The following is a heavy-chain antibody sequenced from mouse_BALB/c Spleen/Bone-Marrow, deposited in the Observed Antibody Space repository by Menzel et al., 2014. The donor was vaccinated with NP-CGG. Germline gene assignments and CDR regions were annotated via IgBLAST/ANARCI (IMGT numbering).Heavy chain of an antibody. CDR3: AGSAWFAY. CDR1: GFTFSNYY. CDR2: INSNGGST. J-gene: IGHJ3*01. V-gene: IGHV5-6-2*01. Sequence: EVKLVESGGGLVNLGGSLKLSCAAFGFTFSNYYMSWVRQSPEKRLELVAAINSNGGSTYYPDTVKGRFTISRDDAKNTLYLHISSLKSEDTALYYCAGSAWFAYWGQGTLVTVSA.